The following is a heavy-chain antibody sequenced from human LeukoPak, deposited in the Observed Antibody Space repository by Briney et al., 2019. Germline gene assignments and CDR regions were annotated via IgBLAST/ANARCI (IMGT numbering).Heavy chain of an antibody. CDR2: INPDGDGM. J-gene: IGHJ4*02. V-gene: IGHV3-7*01. CDR1: GFTFSRSW. Sequence: GGSLRLSCTASGFTFSRSWMNWIRQAPGQGLEWVANINPDGDGMRFVDSVKGRFTMSRDNAQSSLHLQMNSLRVEDTAFYYCAAWTDRGYSYWGQGVLVTVSS. CDR3: AAWTDRGYSY. D-gene: IGHD5-12*01.